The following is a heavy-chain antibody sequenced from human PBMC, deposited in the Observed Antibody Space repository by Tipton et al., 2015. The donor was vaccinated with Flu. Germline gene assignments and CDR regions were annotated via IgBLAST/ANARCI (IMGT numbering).Heavy chain of an antibody. Sequence: TLSLTCAVYGGSFSGYYWSWIRQTPGKGLEWIGEINHRGSTNQNPSLKSRVTTSVDTSKNQFSLKLSSVTAADTAVYYCTRGSGYTNTYFDSWGQGTLVTVSS. CDR3: TRGSGYTNTYFDS. V-gene: IGHV4-34*01. D-gene: IGHD5-12*01. CDR2: INHRGST. J-gene: IGHJ4*02. CDR1: GGSFSGYY.